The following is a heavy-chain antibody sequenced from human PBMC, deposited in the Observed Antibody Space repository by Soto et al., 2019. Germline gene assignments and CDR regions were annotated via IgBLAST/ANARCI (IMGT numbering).Heavy chain of an antibody. CDR2: AYWDDDN. CDR1: GFSLTTRPVG. CDR3: GHRRNSGDWNGGLFEY. J-gene: IGHJ4*02. V-gene: IGHV2-5*02. Sequence: GSVPTLVRPTHALTLTCSFGGFSLTTRPVGVGCIRQSPGKALEWLAFAYWDDDNRYSPSLKSRLTVTKDTSKNQVVLTMTNMDPVEKATYYCGHRRNSGDWNGGLFEYSGQGTLVTVYS. D-gene: IGHD2-21*02.